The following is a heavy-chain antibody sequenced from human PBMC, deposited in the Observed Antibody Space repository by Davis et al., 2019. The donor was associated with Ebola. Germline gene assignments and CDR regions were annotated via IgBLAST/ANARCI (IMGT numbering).Heavy chain of an antibody. Sequence: SCKASGYTFTRYAMHWVRQAPGKGLEWVAVISYDGSNKYYADSVKGRFTISRDNSKNTLYLQMNSLRAEDTAVYYCARADYYDSSGYPLSPWGQGTLVTVSS. CDR1: GYTFTRYA. D-gene: IGHD3-22*01. V-gene: IGHV3-30-3*01. J-gene: IGHJ5*02. CDR3: ARADYYDSSGYPLSP. CDR2: ISYDGSNK.